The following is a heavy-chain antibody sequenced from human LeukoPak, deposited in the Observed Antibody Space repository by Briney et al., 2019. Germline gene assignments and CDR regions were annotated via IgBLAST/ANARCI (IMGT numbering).Heavy chain of an antibody. D-gene: IGHD2-2*01. J-gene: IGHJ4*02. Sequence: PGGSLRLSCAASGFTFSSYEMNWVRQAPGKGLEWVGRIKSKSDGGTTDYAASVKGRFTFSRDDSENTLYLQMDSLKAEDTAVYYCTTMPLGYCSSATCYAYFDYWGQGTLVTVSS. CDR1: GFTFSSYE. CDR2: IKSKSDGGTT. CDR3: TTMPLGYCSSATCYAYFDY. V-gene: IGHV3-15*01.